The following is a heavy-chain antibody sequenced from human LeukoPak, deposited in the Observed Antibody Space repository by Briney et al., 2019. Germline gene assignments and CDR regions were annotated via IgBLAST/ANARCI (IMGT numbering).Heavy chain of an antibody. CDR1: GGSISSSDYY. V-gene: IGHV4-39*01. CDR3: ARYPTAMVSFDY. D-gene: IGHD5-18*01. CDR2: IYYSGNT. J-gene: IGHJ4*02. Sequence: PSETKSLTCTVSGGSISSSDYYWGWIRQPPGKGLEWIGSIYYSGNTYYNPSLRSRVTISVDTSKNQFSLRLSFVTAADTAVYYCARYPTAMVSFDYWGQGTLVIGSS.